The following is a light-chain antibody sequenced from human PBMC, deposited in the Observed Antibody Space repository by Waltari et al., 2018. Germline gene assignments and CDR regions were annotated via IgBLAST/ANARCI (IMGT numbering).Light chain of an antibody. CDR1: QIVSRT. J-gene: IGKJ1*01. Sequence: DIVLTQSPGTLSLSPGERATLSCRASQIVSRTLAWYQQKPGQAPRLLIYGASTRATGIPERFSGGGSGTDFSLTISRLEPEDFAVYYCQHYVSLPATFGQGTKVEIK. V-gene: IGKV3-20*01. CDR3: QHYVSLPAT. CDR2: GAS.